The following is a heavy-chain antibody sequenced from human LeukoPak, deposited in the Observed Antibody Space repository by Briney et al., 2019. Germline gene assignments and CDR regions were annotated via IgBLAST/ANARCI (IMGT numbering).Heavy chain of an antibody. CDR2: IYHTGTT. Sequence: SETLSLTCAVSGVSISSGDYSWSWRRQPPGKGLEWIGYIYHTGTTYYNPSPKGRGTISLDRSKNQFSLKLTSVTAADTAVYYCAGDFGSGSYRFDYWGQGTLVIVSS. J-gene: IGHJ4*02. CDR1: GVSISSGDYS. D-gene: IGHD3-10*01. CDR3: AGDFGSGSYRFDY. V-gene: IGHV4-30-2*01.